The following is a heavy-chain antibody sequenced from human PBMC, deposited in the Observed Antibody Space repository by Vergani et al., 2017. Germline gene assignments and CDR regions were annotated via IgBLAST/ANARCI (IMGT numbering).Heavy chain of an antibody. V-gene: IGHV4-39*01. CDR3: ASSITIFGVAYDY. CDR2: IYYSGST. CDR1: GGSISSSSYY. Sequence: QLQLQESGPGLVKPSETLSLTCTVSGGSISSSSYYWGWIRQPPGKGLEWIGSIYYSGSTYYNPSLKSRVTISVDPSKSQFSLKLSSVTAADTAVYYCASSITIFGVAYDYWGQGTLVTVSS. D-gene: IGHD3-3*01. J-gene: IGHJ4*02.